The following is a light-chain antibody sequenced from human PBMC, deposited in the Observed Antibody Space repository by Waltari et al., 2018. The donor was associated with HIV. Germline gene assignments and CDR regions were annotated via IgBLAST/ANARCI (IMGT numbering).Light chain of an antibody. CDR1: TNDVGAYEY. J-gene: IGLJ2*01. CDR3: SSYTNINTVV. CDR2: EVT. V-gene: IGLV2-14*01. Sequence: QSALTQPASVSGSPGQSITISCTGATNDVGAYEYVSLYQQHPGKAPKLIIYEVTNRPSGVSNRFSGSKSGITASLTISGLQTEDEADYYCSSYTNINTVVFGGGTKLTVL.